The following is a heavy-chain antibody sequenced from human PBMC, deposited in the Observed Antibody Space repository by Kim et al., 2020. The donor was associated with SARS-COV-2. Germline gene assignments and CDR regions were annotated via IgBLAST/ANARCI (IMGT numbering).Heavy chain of an antibody. CDR3: AGGRTVLAGD. J-gene: IGHJ4*02. V-gene: IGHV1-3*01. CDR2: NT. D-gene: IGHD4-4*01. Sequence: NTKYSQKFQGRVTITRDTSASTAYMELSSLRSEDTAVYYCAGGRTVLAGDWGQGTLVTVSS.